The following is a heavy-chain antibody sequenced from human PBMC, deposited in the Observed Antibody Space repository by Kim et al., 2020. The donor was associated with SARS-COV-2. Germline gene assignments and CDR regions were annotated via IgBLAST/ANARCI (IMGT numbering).Heavy chain of an antibody. D-gene: IGHD2-2*01. CDR1: GFTFSSFG. Sequence: GGSLRLSCAVSGFTFSSFGMSWVRQAPGKGLEWSSAISNSGHVTNYADSVKGRFTISRDSAKNTLFLQMNSLRADDTALYYWAKRIGTVVDTRQFNFDSWGKGTLFTGSS. V-gene: IGHV3-23*01. CDR2: ISNSGHVT. J-gene: IGHJ4*02. CDR3: AKRIGTVVDTRQFNFDS.